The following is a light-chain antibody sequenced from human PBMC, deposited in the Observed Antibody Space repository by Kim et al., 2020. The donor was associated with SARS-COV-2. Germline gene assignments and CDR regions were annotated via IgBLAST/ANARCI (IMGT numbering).Light chain of an antibody. Sequence: QAVVTQEPSLTVSPGGTVTLTCGSSTGAVTSGHYPYWFQQKPGQAPRTLIYDTSNKHSWTPARFSGSLLGGKAALTLSGAQPEDEAEYYCLLSYSVARRVFGGGTQLTVL. J-gene: IGLJ3*02. CDR2: DTS. V-gene: IGLV7-46*01. CDR3: LLSYSVARRV. CDR1: TGAVTSGHY.